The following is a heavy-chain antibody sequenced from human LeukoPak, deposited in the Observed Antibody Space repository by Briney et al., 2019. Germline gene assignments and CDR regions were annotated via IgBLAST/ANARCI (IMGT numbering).Heavy chain of an antibody. J-gene: IGHJ4*02. CDR1: GGSISSYY. D-gene: IGHD3-22*01. CDR3: ARSSGYWNFDY. CDR2: IYYSGST. V-gene: IGHV4-59*12. Sequence: SETLSLTCTVSGGSISSYYWSWIRQPPGKGLEWIGYIYYSGSTYYNPSLKSRVTISVDTSRNQFSLKLSSVTAADTAVYYCARSSGYWNFDYWGQGTLVTVSS.